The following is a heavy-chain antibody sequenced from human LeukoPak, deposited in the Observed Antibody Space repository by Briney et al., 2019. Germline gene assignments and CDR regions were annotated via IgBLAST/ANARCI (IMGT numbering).Heavy chain of an antibody. D-gene: IGHD5-18*01. Sequence: GESLKISCQASGYSFPTSWIGWVRQVPGEGLEWMGIINPHDFDTRYSPSFRGQVTISADKSITTAYLQWTSLTASDTAVYYCVRSRQYGYSYDWGQGTRVTASS. J-gene: IGHJ4*02. CDR3: VRSRQYGYSYD. CDR1: GYSFPTSW. V-gene: IGHV5-51*01. CDR2: INPHDFDT.